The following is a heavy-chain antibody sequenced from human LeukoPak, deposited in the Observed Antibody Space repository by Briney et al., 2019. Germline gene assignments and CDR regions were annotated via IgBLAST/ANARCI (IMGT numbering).Heavy chain of an antibody. J-gene: IGHJ6*02. CDR2: TNSDESNT. D-gene: IGHD3-22*01. Sequence: GGSLRLSCAASGFTFSSHWMHWVRQAPGKGLVRVSRTNSDESNTGYADSVKGRFTISRDNAKNTLYLQMNSLRAEDTAVYYCARNPDRNYYYYYGMDVWGQGTTVTVSS. CDR1: GFTFSSHW. CDR3: ARNPDRNYYYYYGMDV. V-gene: IGHV3-74*01.